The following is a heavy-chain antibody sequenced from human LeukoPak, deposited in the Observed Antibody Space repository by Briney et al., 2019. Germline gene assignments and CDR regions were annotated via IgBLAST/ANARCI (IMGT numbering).Heavy chain of an antibody. CDR2: IKSEAEGGTA. D-gene: IGHD2-21*02. J-gene: IGHJ4*02. V-gene: IGHV3-15*01. CDR1: GFTFTNAW. Sequence: GGSLRLSCAASGFTFTNAWMTWVRQAPGKGLEWLGRIKSEAEGGTAEYAAPVKGRFTISRDDSRNTLYLQMNSLKTEDTAVYYCTTLAVYCGADCYIDYWGQGTLVTVSS. CDR3: TTLAVYCGADCYIDY.